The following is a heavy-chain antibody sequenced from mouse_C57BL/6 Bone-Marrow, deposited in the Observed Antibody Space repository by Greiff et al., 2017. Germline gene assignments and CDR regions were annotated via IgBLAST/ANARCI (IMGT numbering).Heavy chain of an antibody. J-gene: IGHJ1*03. CDR3: ARQKTPFDV. CDR2: ISNGGGST. V-gene: IGHV5-12*01. CDR1: GFTFSDYY. Sequence: EVQLQESGGGLVQPGGSLKLSCAASGFTFSDYYMYWVRQTPEKRLEWVAYISNGGGSTYYPDTVKGRFTISRDNAKNTLYLQMSRLKSEDTAMYYCARQKTPFDVWGTGTTVTVSS.